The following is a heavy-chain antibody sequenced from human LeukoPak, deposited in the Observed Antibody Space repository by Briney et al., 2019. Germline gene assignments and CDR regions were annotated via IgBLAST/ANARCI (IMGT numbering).Heavy chain of an antibody. Sequence: PSETLSLTCTVSGGAISSYYWNWIRQPAGKGQEWIGRIFPGGSTYYNPSLKSRVTMSVDTSKNHFSLKLSSVTAADTAVYYCVRARRDSDGWYFLDYWGQGTPVTVSS. V-gene: IGHV4-4*07. CDR3: VRARRDSDGWYFLDY. J-gene: IGHJ4*02. D-gene: IGHD6-19*01. CDR2: IFPGGST. CDR1: GGAISSYY.